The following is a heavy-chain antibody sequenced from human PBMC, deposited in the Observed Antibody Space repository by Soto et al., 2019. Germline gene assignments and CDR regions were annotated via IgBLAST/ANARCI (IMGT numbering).Heavy chain of an antibody. Sequence: SETLSLTCTVSGFSISSSSYYWVWIRQPPGKGLEWIGSIYYSGSTYYNPSLKSRVTISVDTSKNQFSLKLSSVTAADTAVYYCATAVAGTGGFANWFDPWGQGTLVTVSS. V-gene: IGHV4-39*01. CDR3: ATAVAGTGGFANWFDP. J-gene: IGHJ5*02. D-gene: IGHD6-19*01. CDR2: IYYSGST. CDR1: GFSISSSSYY.